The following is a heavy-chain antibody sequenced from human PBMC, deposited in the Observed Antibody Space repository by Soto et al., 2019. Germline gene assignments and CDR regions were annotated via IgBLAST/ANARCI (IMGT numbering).Heavy chain of an antibody. CDR1: GGSISSGGYY. CDR3: ARDGGGGYYFDSSGYLDY. CDR2: ISNSGST. Sequence: VQLQESGPGLVRPSQTLSLTCTVSGGSISSGGYYWSWIRQHPGKGLEWIGYISNSGSTDYNPSLKRRVYISVGTSKNQVSLEVGSVAAAGTAVYLWARDGGGGYYFDSSGYLDYWGQGTLVTVSS. V-gene: IGHV4-31*03. J-gene: IGHJ4*02. D-gene: IGHD3-22*01.